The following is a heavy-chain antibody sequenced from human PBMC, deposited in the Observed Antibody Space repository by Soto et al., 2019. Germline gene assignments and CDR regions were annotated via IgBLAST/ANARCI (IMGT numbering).Heavy chain of an antibody. CDR3: ARAGGLGAVAVDY. V-gene: IGHV4-30-2*01. D-gene: IGHD6-19*01. CDR2: IDHSGST. CDR1: GGSISSGGYS. J-gene: IGHJ4*02. Sequence: QLQLQESGSGLVKPSQTLSLTCAVSGGSISSGGYSWSWIRQPPGQVLEWIGYIDHSGSTYYNPSLKSRVTTSVDRSKNQFSLKLSSVTAADTAVYYCARAGGLGAVAVDYWGQGTLVTVSS.